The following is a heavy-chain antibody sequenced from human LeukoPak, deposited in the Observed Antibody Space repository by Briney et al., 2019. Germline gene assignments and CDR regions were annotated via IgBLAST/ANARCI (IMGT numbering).Heavy chain of an antibody. CDR3: ARDLYCSSTSCRANNWFDP. J-gene: IGHJ5*02. CDR2: IYTSGST. D-gene: IGHD2-2*01. Sequence: SETLSLTCPVSGGSISSYYWSWIRQPAGKGLEWIGRIYTSGSTNYNPSLKSRVTISVDKSKNQFSLKLSSVTAADTAVYYCARDLYCSSTSCRANNWFDPWGQGTLVTVSS. CDR1: GGSISSYY. V-gene: IGHV4-4*07.